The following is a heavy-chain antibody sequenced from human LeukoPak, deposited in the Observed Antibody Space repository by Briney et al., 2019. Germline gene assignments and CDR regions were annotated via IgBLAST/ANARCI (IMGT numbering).Heavy chain of an antibody. CDR3: ARGPAGYN. V-gene: IGHV3-53*01. J-gene: IGHJ4*02. Sequence: GGSLRLACAASGFTVSSNHMSWVRQAPGKGLEWVSVIYSGGSTDYADSVKGRFTISRDNLKNTLYLQMNTLRAEDTAVYYCARGPAGYNWGQGTLVTVSS. D-gene: IGHD1-1*01. CDR2: IYSGGST. CDR1: GFTVSSNH.